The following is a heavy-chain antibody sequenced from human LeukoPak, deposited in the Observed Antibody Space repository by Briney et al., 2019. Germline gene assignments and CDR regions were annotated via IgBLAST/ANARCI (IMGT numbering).Heavy chain of an antibody. CDR2: ISGSGGTT. D-gene: IGHD3-3*01. Sequence: PGGSLRLSCAASGFTFSSYAMSWVRQAPGKGLECVSAISGSGGTTYYADSVKGRFTMSRDNSKNTLYLQMSSLRAEDTAVYYCAKGGGEWQYHVDFWGQGDLVTVSS. J-gene: IGHJ4*02. CDR3: AKGGGEWQYHVDF. V-gene: IGHV3-23*01. CDR1: GFTFSSYA.